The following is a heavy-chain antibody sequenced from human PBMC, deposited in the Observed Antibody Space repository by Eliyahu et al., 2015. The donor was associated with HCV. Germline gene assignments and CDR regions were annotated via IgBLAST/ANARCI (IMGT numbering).Heavy chain of an antibody. CDR2: ISSGGTT. D-gene: IGHD2-15*01. Sequence: EVQLVETGGGLIQSGGSLRLXCXVSGFTVXSNHMXWVRQAPGEGLEWVSVISSGGTTDYADSVKGRFTISRDDSKNTLYLQMNNLRADDSAVYYCAREVVDSSNIGDYGLDVWGRGTMVTVS. CDR3: AREVVDSSNIGDYGLDV. V-gene: IGHV3-53*02. J-gene: IGHJ6*02. CDR1: GFTVXSNH.